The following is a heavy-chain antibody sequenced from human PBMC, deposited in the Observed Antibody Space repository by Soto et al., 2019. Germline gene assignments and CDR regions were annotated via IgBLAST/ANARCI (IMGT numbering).Heavy chain of an antibody. CDR1: GFTFSSYA. V-gene: IGHV3-30-3*01. CDR3: ARGQRVVRIFPLWDFDY. D-gene: IGHD3-3*01. CDR2: ISYDGSNK. J-gene: IGHJ4*02. Sequence: PGGSLRLSCAASGFTFSSYAMHWVRQAPGKGLEWVAVISYDGSNKYYADSVKGRFTISRDNSKNTLYLQMNSLRAEDTAVYYCARGQRVVRIFPLWDFDYWRQGTLVTVSS.